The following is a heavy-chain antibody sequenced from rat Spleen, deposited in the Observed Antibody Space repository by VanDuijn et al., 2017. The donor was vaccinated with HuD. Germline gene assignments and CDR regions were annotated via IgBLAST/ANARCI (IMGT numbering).Heavy chain of an antibody. J-gene: IGHJ1*01. V-gene: IGHV5-25*01. CDR1: GFTFSDYY. CDR3: ARHEITTYWYFDF. D-gene: IGHD1-10*01. CDR2: ISSDGGNT. Sequence: EVQLVESDGGLVQPGRSLKLSCAASGFTFSDYYMAWVRQAPTKGLEWVATISSDGGNTYYRDSVKGRFTISRDNAKSTLYLQMDSLRSEDTATYYCARHEITTYWYFDFWGPGTMVTVSS.